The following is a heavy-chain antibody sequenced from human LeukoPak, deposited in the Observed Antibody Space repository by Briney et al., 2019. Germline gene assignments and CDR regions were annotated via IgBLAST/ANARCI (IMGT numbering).Heavy chain of an antibody. CDR2: KHYSGST. CDR1: GGSISNYY. CDR3: ARRPRYCSGGGCFDI. Sequence: SETLSLTCTVSGGSISNYYWSWIRQPPGKGLEWIGYKHYSGSTNYNPSLKSRVTISVDASKKQFSLKLSSVAAADTAVYYCARRPRYCSGGGCFDIWGQGTMVTVSS. V-gene: IGHV4-59*08. D-gene: IGHD2-15*01. J-gene: IGHJ3*02.